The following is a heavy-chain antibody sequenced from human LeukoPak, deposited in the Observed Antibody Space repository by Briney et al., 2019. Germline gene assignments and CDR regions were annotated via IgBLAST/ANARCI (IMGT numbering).Heavy chain of an antibody. CDR3: AKVRVDAYVSPNDY. J-gene: IGHJ4*02. CDR1: GFTFSSYG. D-gene: IGHD3-16*01. CDR2: ISYDGSNK. Sequence: PGRSLRLSCAASGFTFSSYGMHWVRQAPGMGLEWVAIISYDGSNKYYADSVKGRFTISRDNSRNTLYLQMNSPRAEDTALYYCAKVRVDAYVSPNDYWGQGTLVTVSS. V-gene: IGHV3-30*18.